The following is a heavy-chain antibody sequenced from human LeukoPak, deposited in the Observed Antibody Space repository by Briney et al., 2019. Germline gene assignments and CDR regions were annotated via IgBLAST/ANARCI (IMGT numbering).Heavy chain of an antibody. J-gene: IGHJ6*03. V-gene: IGHV1-69*05. Sequence: SVKVSCKASGGTFSSYAISWVRQAPGQGLEWMGGIIPIFGTANYAQKFQGRVTITMDESTSTAYMELSSLRSEDTAVYYCAREGGGHPGIGYYYMDVWGKGTTVTVSS. D-gene: IGHD2-15*01. CDR3: AREGGGHPGIGYYYMDV. CDR1: GGTFSSYA. CDR2: IIPIFGTA.